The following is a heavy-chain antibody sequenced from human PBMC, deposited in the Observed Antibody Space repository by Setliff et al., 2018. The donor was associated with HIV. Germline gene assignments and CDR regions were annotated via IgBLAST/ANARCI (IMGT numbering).Heavy chain of an antibody. D-gene: IGHD4-4*01. CDR3: AKTSPKDGYSSDF. CDR2: ISAYNGHT. CDR1: GYSFSSYA. V-gene: IGHV1-18*01. Sequence: ASVKVSCKASGYSFSSYAISWVRQAPGQGLEWMGWISAYNGHTNYARKFQDRATMTTDTSTNTAYMELSSLGSDDTAVYYCAKTSPKDGYSSDFWGQGTPVTVSS. J-gene: IGHJ4*02.